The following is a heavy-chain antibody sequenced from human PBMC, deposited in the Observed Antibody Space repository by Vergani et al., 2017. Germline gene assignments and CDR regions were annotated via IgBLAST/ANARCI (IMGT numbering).Heavy chain of an antibody. Sequence: QVQLQQWGAGLLKPSETLSLTCAVYGGSFSGYYWGWIRQPPGKGLEWIGSIYYSGSTYYNPSLKSRVTISVDTSKNQFSLKLSSVTAADTAVYYCARRVTVPPRINWFDPWGQGTLVTVSS. CDR3: ARRVTVPPRINWFDP. J-gene: IGHJ5*02. CDR1: GGSFSGYY. V-gene: IGHV4-34*01. CDR2: IYYSGST. D-gene: IGHD6-6*01.